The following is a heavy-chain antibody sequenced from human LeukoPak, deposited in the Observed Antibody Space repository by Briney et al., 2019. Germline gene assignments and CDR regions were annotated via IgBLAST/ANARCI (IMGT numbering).Heavy chain of an antibody. CDR2: MSPDGTEK. CDR3: ARRTNYLAFDY. J-gene: IGHJ4*02. CDR1: GFTFSNSW. Sequence: GGSLRLSCAASGFTFSNSWMSWVRQTPAKGLEWVANMSPDGTEKYYVDSVKGRFTISRDNAKNPLYLQMNSLRAEDTAVYSCARRTNYLAFDYWGQGTLVTVSS. D-gene: IGHD4/OR15-4a*01. V-gene: IGHV3-7*01.